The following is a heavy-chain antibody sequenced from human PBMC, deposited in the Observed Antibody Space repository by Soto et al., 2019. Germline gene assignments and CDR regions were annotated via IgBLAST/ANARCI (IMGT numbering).Heavy chain of an antibody. Sequence: GGSLRLSCAASGFTFSSYAMTGVPKVPGKGLEWVSTISGTGGNTYYADSVKGRFTISRDNSKNTVYLQMNSLRAEDTAVYYCVKAVYLLDFDYWGQGTLVTVSS. CDR1: GFTFSSYA. CDR2: ISGTGGNT. D-gene: IGHD1-20*01. J-gene: IGHJ4*02. CDR3: VKAVYLLDFDY. V-gene: IGHV3-23*01.